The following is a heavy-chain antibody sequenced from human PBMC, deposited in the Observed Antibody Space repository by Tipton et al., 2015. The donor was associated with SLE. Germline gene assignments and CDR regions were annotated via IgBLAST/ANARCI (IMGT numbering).Heavy chain of an antibody. V-gene: IGHV4-39*07. D-gene: IGHD2-15*01. CDR1: GCSISSSSYY. CDR2: SYYSGST. J-gene: IGHJ4*02. Sequence: TLSLTCTVSGCSISSSSYYWGWIRQPPGKGLEWLGSSYYSGSTYYNPSLKSRVTISVDRSKNQFSLKLSSVTAADTAVYYCARVRDIVGGPFDYWGQGTLVTVSS. CDR3: ARVRDIVGGPFDY.